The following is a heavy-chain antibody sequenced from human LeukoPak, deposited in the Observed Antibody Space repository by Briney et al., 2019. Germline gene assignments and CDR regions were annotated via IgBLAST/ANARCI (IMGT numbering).Heavy chain of an antibody. CDR2: IIPILGIA. Sequence: ASVKVSSKASGGTFSSYAISWVRQAPGQGLEWMGRIIPILGIANYAQKFQGRVTITADKSTSTAYMELSSLRSEDKAVYYCARDRLRYYGSGSAMDVWGQGTTVTVSS. CDR3: ARDRLRYYGSGSAMDV. D-gene: IGHD3-10*01. CDR1: GGTFSSYA. J-gene: IGHJ6*02. V-gene: IGHV1-69*04.